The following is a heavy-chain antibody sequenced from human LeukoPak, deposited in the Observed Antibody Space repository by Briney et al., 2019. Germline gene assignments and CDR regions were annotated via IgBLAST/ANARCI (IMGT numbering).Heavy chain of an antibody. V-gene: IGHV1-69*13. J-gene: IGHJ6*03. CDR1: GGTFSSYA. Sequence: SVKVSCKASGGTFSSYATSWVRQAPGQGLEWMGGIIPIFGTANYAQKFQGRVTITADESTSTAYMELSSLRSEDTAVYYCARGTSAEYYYMDVWGKGTTVTISS. CDR3: ARGTSAEYYYMDV. CDR2: IIPIFGTA. D-gene: IGHD3/OR15-3a*01.